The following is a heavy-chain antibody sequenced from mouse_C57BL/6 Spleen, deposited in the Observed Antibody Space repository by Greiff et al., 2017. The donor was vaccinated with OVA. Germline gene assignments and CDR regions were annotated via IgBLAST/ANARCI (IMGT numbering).Heavy chain of an antibody. CDR1: GYTFTDYY. D-gene: IGHD1-1*01. V-gene: IGHV1-77*01. CDR3: ARTGGSSYGSYWYFDV. Sequence: QVQLQQSGAELVKPGASVKISCKASGYTFTDYYINWVKQRPGQGLEWIGKIGPGSGSTYYNEKFKGKATLTADKSSSTAYMQLSSLTSEDSAVYFCARTGGSSYGSYWYFDVWGTGTTVTVSS. J-gene: IGHJ1*03. CDR2: IGPGSGST.